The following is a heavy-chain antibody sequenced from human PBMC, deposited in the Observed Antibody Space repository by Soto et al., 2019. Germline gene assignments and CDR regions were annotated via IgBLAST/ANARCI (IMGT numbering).Heavy chain of an antibody. Sequence: GGSLRLSCAASGFTFRSYCMHWVRQAPGKGLEWVAVIWYDGSNKYYAGSVKGRFTISRDNSKNTRYLQMNSLRAEDTAVYYCARAYCSGGSCYPSVGAFDIWGQGTMVTVSS. D-gene: IGHD2-15*01. V-gene: IGHV3-33*01. CDR1: GFTFRSYC. J-gene: IGHJ3*02. CDR3: ARAYCSGGSCYPSVGAFDI. CDR2: IWYDGSNK.